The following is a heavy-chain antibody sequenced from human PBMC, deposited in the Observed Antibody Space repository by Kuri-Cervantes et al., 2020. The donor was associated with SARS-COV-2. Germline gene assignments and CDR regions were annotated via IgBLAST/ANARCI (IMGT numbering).Heavy chain of an antibody. D-gene: IGHD5-24*01. V-gene: IGHV3-30*18. CDR2: ISFAGSNK. Sequence: GESLKISCAASGFAFHYYGMHWVRQAPGKGLEWVAVISFAGSNKYYADSVKGRFTISRDNSKNTLYLQMNSLRADDTAVYYCAKDTRWLQSYTFDYWGQGTLVTVSS. J-gene: IGHJ4*02. CDR1: GFAFHYYG. CDR3: AKDTRWLQSYTFDY.